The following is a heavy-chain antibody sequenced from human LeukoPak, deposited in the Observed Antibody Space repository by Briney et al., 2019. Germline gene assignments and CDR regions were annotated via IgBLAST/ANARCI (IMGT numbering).Heavy chain of an antibody. J-gene: IGHJ4*02. CDR1: GYTFTGYY. CDR2: MNPNSGMT. V-gene: IGHV1-2*02. D-gene: IGHD2-2*01. CDR3: ARDQGILVPVVMNF. Sequence: ASVKVSCRASGYTFTGYYIHWVRQAPGQGLEWMGWMNPNSGMTNYAQKFQDRVTVTRDTSISTGYMELSRLRSDDTAVYYCARDQGILVPVVMNFWGQGTLVTVSS.